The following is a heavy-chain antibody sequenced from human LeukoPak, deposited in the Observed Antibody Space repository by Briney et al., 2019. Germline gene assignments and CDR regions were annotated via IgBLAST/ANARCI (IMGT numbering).Heavy chain of an antibody. V-gene: IGHV1-69*04. D-gene: IGHD1-26*01. CDR2: IIPILGIA. J-gene: IGHJ6*02. CDR1: GGTFSSYT. CDR3: AREVGATTGYYYGMDV. Sequence: SVKVSCKASGGTFSSYTISWVRQAPGQGLEWMGRIIPILGIANYAQKFQGRVTITADGSTSTAYMELSSLRSEDTAVYYCAREVGATTGYYYGMDVWGQGTTVTVSS.